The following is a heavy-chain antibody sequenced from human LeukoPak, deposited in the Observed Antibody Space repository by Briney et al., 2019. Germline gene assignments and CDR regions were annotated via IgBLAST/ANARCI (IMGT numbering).Heavy chain of an antibody. CDR1: GVSISSYF. V-gene: IGHV4-4*07. J-gene: IGHJ4*02. CDR2: IYISGTT. D-gene: IGHD5-12*01. Sequence: SETLSLTCSVSGVSISSYFWSWVRQTAGKGLEWIGRIYISGTTNYNPSLNSRVTKSIDMSKNQFSLKLTSVTAADTGVYYCARTGGYDYHIDHWGQGTQVTVSS. CDR3: ARTGGYDYHIDH.